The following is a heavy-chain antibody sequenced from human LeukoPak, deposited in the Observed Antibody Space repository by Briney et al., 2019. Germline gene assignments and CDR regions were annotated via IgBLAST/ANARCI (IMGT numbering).Heavy chain of an antibody. J-gene: IGHJ5*01. CDR1: GFTFRNYW. V-gene: IGHV3-74*01. Sequence: GESLKISCAVSGFTFRNYWMDWVRQVPGKGLVWVSRISSDGSNTAYADSVKGRFTISRDNAKNTMYLEMSSLRAEDTAVYYCAKRGDGGAWYDSWGQGTLVIVSS. CDR2: ISSDGSNT. D-gene: IGHD5-24*01. CDR3: AKRGDGGAWYDS.